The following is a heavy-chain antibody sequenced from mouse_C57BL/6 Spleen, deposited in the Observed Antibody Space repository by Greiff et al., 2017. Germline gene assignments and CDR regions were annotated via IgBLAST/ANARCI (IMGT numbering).Heavy chain of an antibody. V-gene: IGHV2-5*01. Sequence: QVQLKESGPGLVQPSQSLSITCTVSGFSLTSYGVHWVRQSPGKGLEWLGVIWRGGSTDYNAAFMSRLSITKDNSKSQVFFKMNSLQADDTAIYYCAKSTTVVANYYAMDYWGQGTSVTVSS. CDR3: AKSTTVVANYYAMDY. CDR2: IWRGGST. D-gene: IGHD1-1*01. J-gene: IGHJ4*01. CDR1: GFSLTSYG.